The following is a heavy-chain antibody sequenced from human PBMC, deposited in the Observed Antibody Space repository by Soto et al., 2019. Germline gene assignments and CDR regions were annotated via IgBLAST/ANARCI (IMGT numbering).Heavy chain of an antibody. D-gene: IGHD6-19*01. CDR3: AREATVAGTGVWYFDL. CDR2: IYSGGST. V-gene: IGHV3-53*04. J-gene: IGHJ2*01. CDR1: GFTVSSNY. Sequence: EVQLVESGGGLVQPGGSLRLSCAASGFTVSSNYMSWVRQAPGKGLEWVSVIYSGGSTYYADSVKGRFTISRHNSKNTLYLQMNSLRAEDTAVYYCAREATVAGTGVWYFDLWVRGTLVTVSS.